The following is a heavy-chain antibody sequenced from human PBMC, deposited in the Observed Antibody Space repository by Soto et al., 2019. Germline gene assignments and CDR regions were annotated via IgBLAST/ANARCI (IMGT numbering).Heavy chain of an antibody. CDR2: ISYDGSNK. V-gene: IGHV3-30-3*01. Sequence: GGSLRLSCSASGFTFSSYAMHWVRQAPGKGLEWVAVISYDGSNKYYADSVKGRFTISRDNSKNTLYLQMNSLRAEDTAVYYCPRECLGYYYDSSGYYLDDWGPGTRVTV. CDR3: PRECLGYYYDSSGYYLDD. CDR1: GFTFSSYA. J-gene: IGHJ4*02. D-gene: IGHD3-22*01.